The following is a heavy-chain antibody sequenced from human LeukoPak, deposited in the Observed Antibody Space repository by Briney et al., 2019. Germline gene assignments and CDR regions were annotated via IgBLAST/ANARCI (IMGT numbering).Heavy chain of an antibody. J-gene: IGHJ4*02. V-gene: IGHV3-23*01. CDR3: AKGTSHIAAAGMVDY. CDR2: ISGSGGFT. CDR1: GFTFSNYD. Sequence: GGSLRLSSAASGFTFSNYDMSWVRQAPGKGLGWVSPISGSGGFTYYTDSVKGRFTISRDNSKNTLFLQMDSLRDEDTAVYYCAKGTSHIAAAGMVDYWGQGTLVTVSS. D-gene: IGHD6-13*01.